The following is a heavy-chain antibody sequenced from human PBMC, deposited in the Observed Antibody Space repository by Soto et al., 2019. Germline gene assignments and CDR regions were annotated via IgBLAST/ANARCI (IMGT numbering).Heavy chain of an antibody. CDR1: GGTFNNYA. J-gene: IGHJ6*02. Sequence: QVQLVQSGAEVKKPESSVRVSCKASGGTFNNYAITWVRQAPGQGLEWMGGTIPMFGTTNYAEKFQGRVTITSDESTNTVYMELSSLRSEDTAVYYCTRCGIRYHSIGFYLGIDGMDVLGQGTTVIVSS. CDR3: TRCGIRYHSIGFYLGIDGMDV. CDR2: TIPMFGTT. D-gene: IGHD3-22*01. V-gene: IGHV1-69*05.